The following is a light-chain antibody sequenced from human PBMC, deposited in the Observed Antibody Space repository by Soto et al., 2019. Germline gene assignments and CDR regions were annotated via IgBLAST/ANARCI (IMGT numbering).Light chain of an antibody. CDR3: QQYYSTPYT. CDR1: QSVLYSSNNKNY. CDR2: CAS. Sequence: DIVMTQSPDSLAVSLGERATINCKSSQSVLYSSNNKNYLACYQQKPGQPPKLLIYCASTRESGVPDRFSGSGSGPDFTLTISSLQAEDVAVYYCQQYYSTPYTFGQGTKLEIK. J-gene: IGKJ2*01. V-gene: IGKV4-1*01.